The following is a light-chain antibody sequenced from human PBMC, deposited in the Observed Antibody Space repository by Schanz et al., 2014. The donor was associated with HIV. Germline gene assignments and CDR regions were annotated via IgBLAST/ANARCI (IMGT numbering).Light chain of an antibody. V-gene: IGKV1-5*03. CDR2: TAS. Sequence: DIQMTQSPSTLSASVGDRVTITCRASQSISSWLAWYQQKPGKAPKVLIYTASSLESGVPSRFSGSGSGTEFTLTISSLQPDDFATYYCQQCNSYSYTFGQGTKLEIK. CDR1: QSISSW. J-gene: IGKJ2*01. CDR3: QQCNSYSYT.